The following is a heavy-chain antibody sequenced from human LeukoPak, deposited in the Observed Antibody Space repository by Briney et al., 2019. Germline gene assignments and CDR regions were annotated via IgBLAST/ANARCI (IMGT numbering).Heavy chain of an antibody. Sequence: ASVKVSCKASGYTFTGYYMHWVRQAPGQGLEWMGWINPNSGSTNYAQKFQGRVTMTRDTSISTAYMELSRLRSDDTAVYYCARDPGYCSSTSCERYFDYWGQGTLVTVSS. CDR2: INPNSGST. CDR3: ARDPGYCSSTSCERYFDY. D-gene: IGHD2-2*01. V-gene: IGHV1-2*02. J-gene: IGHJ4*02. CDR1: GYTFTGYY.